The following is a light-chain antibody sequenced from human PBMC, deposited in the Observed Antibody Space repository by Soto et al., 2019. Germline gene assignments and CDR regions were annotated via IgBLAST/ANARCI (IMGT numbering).Light chain of an antibody. V-gene: IGKV3D-15*02. Sequence: SPATLSVSPGERATLSCRACQSVSRNLAWYQQKSGQAPRLLIYGASSRAIHTPDRFSGSGSGTDFTLTISGLEPEDFAVYYCQHFGNSLWTFGQGTKVDIK. CDR3: QHFGNSLWT. J-gene: IGKJ1*01. CDR1: QSVSRN. CDR2: GAS.